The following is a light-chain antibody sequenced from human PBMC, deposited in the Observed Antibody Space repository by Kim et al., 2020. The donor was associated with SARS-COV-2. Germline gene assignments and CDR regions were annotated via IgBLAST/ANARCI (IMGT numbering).Light chain of an antibody. J-gene: IGKJ1*01. V-gene: IGKV1-5*01. CDR2: DAS. CDR3: QQYNSYTQRT. Sequence: SGGDRVTITCRASQSISSWLDWYQKKPGRAPKLLIYDASSLESGVPSRFSGSGSGTDFTLTISSLLPDDFATYYCQQYNSYTQRTFGQGTRLEIK. CDR1: QSISSW.